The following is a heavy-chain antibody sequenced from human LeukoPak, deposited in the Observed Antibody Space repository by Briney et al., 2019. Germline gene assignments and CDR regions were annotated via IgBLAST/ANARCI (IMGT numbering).Heavy chain of an antibody. CDR2: ISSSSSTI. V-gene: IGHV3-48*01. J-gene: IGHJ4*02. D-gene: IGHD3-22*01. Sequence: GGSLRLSCATSGLSFNEAWMSWVRQAPGKGLEWVSYISSSSSTIYYADSVKGRFTISRDNAKNSLYLQMNSLRAEDTAVYYCASQGHYYDSSGQPFHYWGQGTLVTVSS. CDR3: ASQGHYYDSSGQPFHY. CDR1: GLSFNEAW.